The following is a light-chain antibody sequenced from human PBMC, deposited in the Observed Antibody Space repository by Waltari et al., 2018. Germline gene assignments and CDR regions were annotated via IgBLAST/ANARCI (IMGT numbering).Light chain of an antibody. CDR2: AAS. V-gene: IGKV1-9*01. J-gene: IGKJ4*01. CDR1: QGISNY. Sequence: DIQLTQSPSFLSASIGDRVTITCRASQGISNYLAWYQQKPRTAPKLLIYAASTLQSGVPSRFSGSGSGTEFTLTVSSLQPEDFATYYCQELDTYPQSLTFGGGTKVEI. CDR3: QELDTYPQSLT.